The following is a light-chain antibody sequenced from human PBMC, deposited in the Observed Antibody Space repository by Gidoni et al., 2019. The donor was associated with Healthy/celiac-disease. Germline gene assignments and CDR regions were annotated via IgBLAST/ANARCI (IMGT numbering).Light chain of an antibody. CDR3: QQRSNWPAIT. Sequence: ELVLTQSPATLSLSPGASATLSCRASQSVSSYLAWYQQEPGQAPRLLIYDASNRATGIPARFSGSGSGTDFTLTISSLDPEDFAVYYCQQRSNWPAITFGQGTRLEIK. CDR1: QSVSSY. CDR2: DAS. V-gene: IGKV3-11*01. J-gene: IGKJ5*01.